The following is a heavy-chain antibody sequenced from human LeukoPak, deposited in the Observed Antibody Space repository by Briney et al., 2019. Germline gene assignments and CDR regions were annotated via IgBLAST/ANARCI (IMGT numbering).Heavy chain of an antibody. CDR2: ISYDGSNK. D-gene: IGHD6-19*01. CDR1: GFTFSSYG. V-gene: IGHV3-30*03. CDR3: ARVSSVAGNEDRYYYYYGMDV. J-gene: IGHJ6*02. Sequence: RPGGSLRLSCAASGFTFSSYGMHWVRQAPGKGLEWVAVISYDGSNKYYADSVKGRFTISRDNSKNTLYLQMNSLRAEDTAVYYCARVSSVAGNEDRYYYYYGMDVWGQGTTVTVSS.